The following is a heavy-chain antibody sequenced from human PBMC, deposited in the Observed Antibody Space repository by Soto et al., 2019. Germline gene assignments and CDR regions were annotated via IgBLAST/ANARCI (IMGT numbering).Heavy chain of an antibody. D-gene: IGHD4-17*01. CDR1: GGSISSGDYY. CDR3: ARVKRYGDYDFVQSGYYGMDV. Sequence: SETLSLTCTVSGGSISSGDYYWSWIRQPPGKGLEWIGYIYYSGSTYYNPSLKSRVTISVDTSKNQFSLKLSSVTAADTAVYYCARVKRYGDYDFVQSGYYGMDVWGQGTTVTVSS. V-gene: IGHV4-30-4*01. CDR2: IYYSGST. J-gene: IGHJ6*02.